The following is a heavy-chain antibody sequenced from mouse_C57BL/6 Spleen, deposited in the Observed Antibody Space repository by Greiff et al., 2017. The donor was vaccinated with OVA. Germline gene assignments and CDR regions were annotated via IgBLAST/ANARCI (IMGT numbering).Heavy chain of an antibody. J-gene: IGHJ3*01. CDR1: GYTFTSYT. CDR3: ARSPDDYDGEGFAY. V-gene: IGHV1-4*01. Sequence: VQLQESGAELARPGASVKMSCKASGYTFTSYTMHWVKQRPGQGLEWIGYINPSSGYTKYNQKFKDKATLTADKSSRTAYMQLSSLTSEDSAVYYCARSPDDYDGEGFAYWGQGTLVTVSA. CDR2: INPSSGYT. D-gene: IGHD2-4*01.